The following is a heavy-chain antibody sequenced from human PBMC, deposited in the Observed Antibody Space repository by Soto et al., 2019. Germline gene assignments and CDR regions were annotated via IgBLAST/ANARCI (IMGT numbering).Heavy chain of an antibody. D-gene: IGHD3-22*01. J-gene: IGHJ4*02. Sequence: QVQLVQSGAEVKKPGASVKVSCKASGYTFTSYAMHWVRQAPGQRLEWMGWINAGNGNTKYSQKVQGRVTITRNTSASTAYIELSSLTSEDTAVCNCARVLSGYAHYFDYWGQGTLVTVSS. CDR2: INAGNGNT. CDR1: GYTFTSYA. CDR3: ARVLSGYAHYFDY. V-gene: IGHV1-3*01.